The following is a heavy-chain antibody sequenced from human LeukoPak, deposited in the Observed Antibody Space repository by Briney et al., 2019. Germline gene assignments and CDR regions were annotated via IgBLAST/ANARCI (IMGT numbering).Heavy chain of an antibody. Sequence: TETLSLTCTVSGDSMNSHYWSWIRQPPGKGLEWIGYISYIGSTNYNPSLKSRVTISVDTSKNQFSLKLSSVTAADTAVYYCARDPTTVTKGLDIWGKGTMVTVSS. J-gene: IGHJ3*02. CDR2: ISYIGST. V-gene: IGHV4-59*11. D-gene: IGHD4-17*01. CDR1: GDSMNSHY. CDR3: ARDPTTVTKGLDI.